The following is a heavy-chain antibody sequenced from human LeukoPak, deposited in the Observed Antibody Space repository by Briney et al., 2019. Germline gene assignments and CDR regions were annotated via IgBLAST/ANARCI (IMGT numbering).Heavy chain of an antibody. D-gene: IGHD5-18*01. V-gene: IGHV3-30*18. CDR2: TSYDGSNK. CDR3: AKVIRYSYGYVSHYYYGMDV. Sequence: PGGSLRLSCAASGFTFSSYGMHWVRQAPGKGLEWVAVTSYDGSNKYYADSVKGRFTISRDNSKNTLYLQMNSLNAEDTAVYYCAKVIRYSYGYVSHYYYGMDVWGQGTTVTVSS. J-gene: IGHJ6*02. CDR1: GFTFSSYG.